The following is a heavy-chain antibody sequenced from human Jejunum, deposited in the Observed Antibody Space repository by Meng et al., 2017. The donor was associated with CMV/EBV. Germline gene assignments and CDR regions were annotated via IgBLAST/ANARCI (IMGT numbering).Heavy chain of an antibody. CDR3: ARDDKDCRSSSCYAFDY. Sequence: SNKYMSWVRQAPGKGLEWVSAIYAAGRTDYADSVKGRFTMSSDKSKNIVYLQMNSLRAEDTAIYYCARDDKDCRSSSCYAFDYWGQGAVVTVSS. D-gene: IGHD2-2*01. J-gene: IGHJ4*02. CDR2: IYAAGRT. V-gene: IGHV3-53*01. CDR1: SNKY.